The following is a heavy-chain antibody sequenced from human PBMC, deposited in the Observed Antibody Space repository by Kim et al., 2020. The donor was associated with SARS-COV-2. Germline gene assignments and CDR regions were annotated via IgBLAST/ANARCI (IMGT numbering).Heavy chain of an antibody. CDR1: GGSFSGYY. D-gene: IGHD3-16*02. Sequence: SETLSLTCAVYGGSFSGYYWSWIRQPPGKGLEWIGEINHSGSTNYNPSLKSRVTISVDTSKNQFSLKLSSVTAADTAVYYCARGRGDYVWGSYRSIPLCYFDYWGQGTLVTVSS. J-gene: IGHJ4*02. CDR3: ARGRGDYVWGSYRSIPLCYFDY. CDR2: INHSGST. V-gene: IGHV4-34*01.